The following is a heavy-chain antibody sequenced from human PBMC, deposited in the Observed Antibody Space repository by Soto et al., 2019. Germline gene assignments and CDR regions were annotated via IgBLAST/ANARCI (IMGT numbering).Heavy chain of an antibody. D-gene: IGHD5-18*01. V-gene: IGHV3-23*01. CDR3: ATDTRSSPYYLAV. J-gene: IGHJ6*03. CDR1: GFTFSNFA. CDR2: ISGSTGRT. Sequence: EVQVLESGGGLVQPGGSLRLSCAASGFTFSNFAMSWVRHAPGKGLEWVSEISGSTGRTYYADSVKGRFTISRDNSKNKLNLQMNSLRGEDKAVYYCATDTRSSPYYLAVWGKGTTVTVSS.